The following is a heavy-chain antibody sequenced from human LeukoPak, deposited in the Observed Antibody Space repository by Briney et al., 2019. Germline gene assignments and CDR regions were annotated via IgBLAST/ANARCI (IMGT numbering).Heavy chain of an antibody. CDR2: ISAYNGNT. D-gene: IGHD3-22*01. J-gene: IGHJ4*02. CDR1: GYTFTSYG. Sequence: ASVKVSCKASGYTFTSYGISWVRQARGQGLEWMAWISAYNGNTNYAQKLQGRVTMTTDTSTSTAYMELSSLRSEDTAVYYCARDRRWLWGESPRYYFDYWGQGTLVTVSS. CDR3: ARDRRWLWGESPRYYFDY. V-gene: IGHV1-18*01.